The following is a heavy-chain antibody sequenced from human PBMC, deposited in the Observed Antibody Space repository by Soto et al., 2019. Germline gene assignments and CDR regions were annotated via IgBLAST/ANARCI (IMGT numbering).Heavy chain of an antibody. V-gene: IGHV3-9*01. J-gene: IGHJ4*02. CDR2: ISWNVGSI. D-gene: IGHD3-3*01. CDR3: AKGVAGWYYFDY. Sequence: EVQLVESGGGLVQPGRSLRLSCAASVFTFDDYAMHWVRQAPGKGLEWVSGISWNVGSIAYADSVKGRFTISRDNAKNSLYLQMNSLRAEDTALYYCAKGVAGWYYFDYWGQGTLVTVSS. CDR1: VFTFDDYA.